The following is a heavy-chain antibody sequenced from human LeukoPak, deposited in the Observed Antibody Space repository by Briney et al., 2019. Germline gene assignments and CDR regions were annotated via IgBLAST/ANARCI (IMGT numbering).Heavy chain of an antibody. D-gene: IGHD2-21*01. CDR2: IYYSGST. CDR1: GGSISSSSYY. Sequence: SETLSLTCTVSGGSISSSSYYWGWIHQPPGKGLEWIGSIYYSGSTYYNPSLKSRVTISVDTSKNQFSLKLSSVTAADTAVYYCARLVASITSFDYWGQGTLVTVSS. J-gene: IGHJ4*02. V-gene: IGHV4-39*01. CDR3: ARLVASITSFDY.